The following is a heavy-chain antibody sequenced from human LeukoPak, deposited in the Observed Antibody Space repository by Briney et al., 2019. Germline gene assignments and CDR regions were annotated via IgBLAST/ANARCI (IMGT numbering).Heavy chain of an antibody. D-gene: IGHD6-6*01. J-gene: IGHJ4*02. CDR1: GFIFTTYW. V-gene: IGHV3-7*01. Sequence: GGSLRLSCAASGFIFTTYWMSWVRQAPGKGLEWVAHINIDGNEKFYVDSVRGRFTISRDNAENSLHLQMNSLRAEDTAVYYCDPHDSSSHFWGQGTLVTVST. CDR2: INIDGNEK. CDR3: DPHDSSSHF.